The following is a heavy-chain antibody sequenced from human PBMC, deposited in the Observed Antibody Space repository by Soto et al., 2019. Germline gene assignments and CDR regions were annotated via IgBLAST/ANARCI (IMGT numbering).Heavy chain of an antibody. D-gene: IGHD3-9*01. CDR1: GFTFSSYD. CDR3: ARGLILTGYYRPLGDAFDI. Sequence: GGSLRLSCAASGFTFSSYDMHWVRQATGKGLEWVSAIGTAGDTYYPGSVKGRFTISRENAKNSLYLQMNSLRAGDTAVYYCARGLILTGYYRPLGDAFDIWGQGTMVTGSS. CDR2: IGTAGDT. V-gene: IGHV3-13*01. J-gene: IGHJ3*02.